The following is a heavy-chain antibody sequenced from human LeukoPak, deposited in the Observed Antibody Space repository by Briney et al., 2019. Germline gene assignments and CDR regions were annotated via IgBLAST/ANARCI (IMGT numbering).Heavy chain of an antibody. D-gene: IGHD1-1*01. Sequence: SETLSLTCAVYGGSFSGYYWSWIRQPPGKGLQWIGEINHSGSTNYNPSLKSRVTISVDTSKNQFSLKLSSVTAADTAVYYCARHLDTLSLDPWGQGTLVTVSS. V-gene: IGHV4-34*01. CDR3: ARHLDTLSLDP. CDR1: GGSFSGYY. J-gene: IGHJ5*02. CDR2: INHSGST.